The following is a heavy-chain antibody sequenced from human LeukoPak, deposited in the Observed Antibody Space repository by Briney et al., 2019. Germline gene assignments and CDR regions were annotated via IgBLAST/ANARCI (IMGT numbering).Heavy chain of an antibody. V-gene: IGHV3-64*01. CDR3: ARSLDTAMEN. D-gene: IGHD5-18*01. J-gene: IGHJ4*02. CDR1: GFTFSSYS. Sequence: GGSLRLSCAASGFTFSSYSMHWVRQAPGKGLEYVSAISSNGGSTYYANSVKGRFTISRDNSKNTLYLQMGSLRAEDTAVYYCARSLDTAMENWGQGTLVTVSS. CDR2: ISSNGGST.